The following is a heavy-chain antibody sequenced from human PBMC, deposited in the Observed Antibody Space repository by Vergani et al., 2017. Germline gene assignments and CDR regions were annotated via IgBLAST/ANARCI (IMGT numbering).Heavy chain of an antibody. Sequence: QVQLQESGPGLVKPSQTLSLTCTVSGGSISSGGYYWSWIRQHPGKGLEWIGYIYYSGSTYYNPSLKSRVTISVDTSKNQFSLKLSSVTAADTAVYYCARGARYCSSTSCPPAHWGQGTLVTVSS. CDR2: IYYSGST. J-gene: IGHJ4*02. D-gene: IGHD2-2*01. V-gene: IGHV4-31*03. CDR3: ARGARYCSSTSCPPAH. CDR1: GGSISSGGYY.